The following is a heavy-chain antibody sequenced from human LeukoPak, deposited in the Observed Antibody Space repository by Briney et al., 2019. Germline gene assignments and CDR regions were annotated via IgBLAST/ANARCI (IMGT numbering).Heavy chain of an antibody. CDR1: GGSISSYY. CDR3: ARDRITYYYDSSGLRAAASFDY. CDR2: IYTSGST. J-gene: IGHJ4*02. Sequence: SETLSLTCTVSGGSISSYYWSWIRQPAGKGLEWIGRIYTSGSTNYNPSLKSRVTMSVDTSKNQFSLKLSSVTAADTAVYYCARDRITYYYDSSGLRAAASFDYWGQGTLVTVSS. D-gene: IGHD3-22*01. V-gene: IGHV4-4*07.